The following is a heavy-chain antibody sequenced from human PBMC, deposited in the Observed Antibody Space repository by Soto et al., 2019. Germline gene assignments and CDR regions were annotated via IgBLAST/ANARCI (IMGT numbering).Heavy chain of an antibody. D-gene: IGHD6-19*01. J-gene: IGHJ6*02. CDR3: ARFVEAVAGTWDDYYYYGMDV. CDR2: IIPIFGTA. V-gene: IGHV1-69*13. CDR1: GGTFSSYA. Sequence: ASVKVSCKASGGTFSSYAISWVRQAPGQGLEWMGGIIPIFGTANYAQKFQGRVTITADESTSTAYMELSSLRSEDTAVYYCARFVEAVAGTWDDYYYYGMDVWGQGTTVTVSS.